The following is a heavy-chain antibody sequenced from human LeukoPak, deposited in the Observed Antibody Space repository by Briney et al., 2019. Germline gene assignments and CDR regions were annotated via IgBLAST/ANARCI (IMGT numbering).Heavy chain of an antibody. V-gene: IGHV1-2*02. D-gene: IGHD3-3*01. Sequence: ASVKVSCKASGYTFTRYYMHWVRQAPGQGLEWMGWINPNSGGTNYAQKFQGRVTMTRDTSISTAYMELSRLRSDDTAVYYCATQGSGYYGNWFDPWGQGTLVTVSS. CDR3: ATQGSGYYGNWFDP. CDR2: INPNSGGT. J-gene: IGHJ5*02. CDR1: GYTFTRYY.